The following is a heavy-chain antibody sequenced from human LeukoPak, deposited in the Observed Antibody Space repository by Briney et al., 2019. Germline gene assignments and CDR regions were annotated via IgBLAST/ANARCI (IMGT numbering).Heavy chain of an antibody. Sequence: PGGSLRLSCAASGFIFSSYWMNWVRQVPGKGLEWVSVIYSGGSTYYADSVKGRFTISRDNSKNTLYLQMNSLSAEDTALYFCAKGYCTGTSCYTGLDYWGQGTLVTVSS. CDR1: GFIFSSYW. CDR2: IYSGGST. CDR3: AKGYCTGTSCYTGLDY. D-gene: IGHD2-2*02. V-gene: IGHV3-66*02. J-gene: IGHJ4*02.